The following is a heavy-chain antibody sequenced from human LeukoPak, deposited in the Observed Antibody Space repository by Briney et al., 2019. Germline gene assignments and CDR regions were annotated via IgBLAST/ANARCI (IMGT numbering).Heavy chain of an antibody. CDR3: ARASFDH. CDR1: GYTFVTYG. CDR2: ISTYNGNT. Sequence: GASVKVSCEASGYTFVTYGINRVRQAPGQGPEWIGWISTYNGNTKYALKFQDRVTLTRDTSTTTAYMELKSLTSDDRAVYYCARASFDHWGQGTLVIVSS. V-gene: IGHV1-18*01. J-gene: IGHJ4*02.